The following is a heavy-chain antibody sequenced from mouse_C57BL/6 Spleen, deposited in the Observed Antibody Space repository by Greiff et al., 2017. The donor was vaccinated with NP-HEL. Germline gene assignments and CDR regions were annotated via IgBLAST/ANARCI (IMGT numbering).Heavy chain of an antibody. CDR1: GYTFTSYG. J-gene: IGHJ1*03. V-gene: IGHV1-81*01. D-gene: IGHD1-1*01. CDR2: IYPRSGNT. CDR3: AIPLITTVVATGYFDV. Sequence: QVQLKESGAELARPGASVKLSCKASGYTFTSYGISWVKQRPGQGLEWIGEIYPRSGNTYYNEKFKGKATLTADKSSSTAYMELRSLTSEDSAVYYCAIPLITTVVATGYFDVWGTGTTVTVSS.